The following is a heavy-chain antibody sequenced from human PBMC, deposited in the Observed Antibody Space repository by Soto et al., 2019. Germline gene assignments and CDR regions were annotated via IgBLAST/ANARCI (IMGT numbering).Heavy chain of an antibody. D-gene: IGHD3-10*01. J-gene: IGHJ4*02. CDR3: ARGPGGFGDFSLDY. V-gene: IGHV4-4*07. Sequence: QVQLQESGPGLVKPSETLSLSCGVSGGSISQYYWGWIRQPAGKGLEWIGRIYSGGSTNYNPSLQSRVTMSVDTSKNQFSLKLSSVTAADTAVYYCARGPGGFGDFSLDYWGQGTLVTVSS. CDR1: GGSISQYY. CDR2: IYSGGST.